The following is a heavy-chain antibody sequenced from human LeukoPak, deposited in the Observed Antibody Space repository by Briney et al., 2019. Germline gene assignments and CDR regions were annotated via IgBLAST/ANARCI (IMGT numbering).Heavy chain of an antibody. D-gene: IGHD1-26*01. CDR2: IIPIFGTA. CDR3: ARDQELSSKGDWFDP. V-gene: IGHV1-69*13. Sequence: GASVKVSCKASGGTFSSYAISWVRQAPGQGLEWMGGIIPIFGTANYAQKFQGRVTITADESTSTAYMELSSLRSEDTAVYYCARDQELSSKGDWFDPWGQGTLVTVSS. J-gene: IGHJ5*02. CDR1: GGTFSSYA.